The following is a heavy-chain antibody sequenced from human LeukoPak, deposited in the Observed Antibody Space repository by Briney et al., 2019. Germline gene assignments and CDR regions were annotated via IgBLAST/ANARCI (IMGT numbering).Heavy chain of an antibody. J-gene: IGHJ6*03. V-gene: IGHV4-34*01. Sequence: PSETLSLTCAVYGGSFSGYYWSWIRQPPGKGLEWIGEINHSGSTNYNPSLKSRVTISVDTSKNQFSLKLSSVTAADTAVYYCARDRRYCSSTSCYLGYYYYYMDVWGKGTTVTVSS. CDR1: GGSFSGYY. D-gene: IGHD2-2*01. CDR2: INHSGST. CDR3: ARDRRYCSSTSCYLGYYYYYMDV.